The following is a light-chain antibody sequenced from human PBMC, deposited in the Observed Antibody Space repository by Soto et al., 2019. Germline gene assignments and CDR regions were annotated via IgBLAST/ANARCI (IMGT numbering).Light chain of an antibody. Sequence: QSVLTQPPSASGTPGQRVIISCSGSNSNIGTYTVNWYQQLPGTAPKLLIYTDYQRPSGVPDRFSGSKSGTSASLAIRGLQSEDEADYYCASWDDSLSGGVFGGGTKLTVL. V-gene: IGLV1-44*01. CDR1: NSNIGTYT. J-gene: IGLJ3*02. CDR2: TDY. CDR3: ASWDDSLSGGV.